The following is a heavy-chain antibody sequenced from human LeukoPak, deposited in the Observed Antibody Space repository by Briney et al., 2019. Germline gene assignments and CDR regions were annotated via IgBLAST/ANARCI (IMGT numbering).Heavy chain of an antibody. Sequence: PSETLSLTCTVSGGSLSNHYWNWIRHPAGTGLEYIGRIFHTGSTNYNPSLKSRVTMSVGTSNNQFSLNLTSVTAADTAVYYCARGPRGGESFDIWGQGTMVTVSS. CDR3: ARGPRGGESFDI. CDR2: IFHTGST. V-gene: IGHV4-4*07. D-gene: IGHD2-21*01. CDR1: GGSLSNHY. J-gene: IGHJ3*02.